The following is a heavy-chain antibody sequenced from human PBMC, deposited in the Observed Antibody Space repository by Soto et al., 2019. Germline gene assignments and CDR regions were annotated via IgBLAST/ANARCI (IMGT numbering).Heavy chain of an antibody. D-gene: IGHD6-6*01. CDR3: ARQRAVAARPVWFDP. Sequence: QLQLQESGPGLVKPSETLSLTCTVSGGSISSSSYFWDWIRQPPGKGLEWIGSIHYTGSTYYNPSLQSRVTISGDTSKNQFSLKLTSVTAADTAVYYCARQRAVAARPVWFDPWGQGTLVTVSS. CDR1: GGSISSSSYF. J-gene: IGHJ5*02. V-gene: IGHV4-39*01. CDR2: IHYTGST.